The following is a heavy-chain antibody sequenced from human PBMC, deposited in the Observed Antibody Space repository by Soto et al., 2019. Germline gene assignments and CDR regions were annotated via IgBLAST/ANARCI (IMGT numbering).Heavy chain of an antibody. CDR2: ISGASSYI. CDR3: VRGYYGSGSYPYFDC. V-gene: IGHV3-21*01. Sequence: EVQLVESGGGLVKPGGSLRLSCAASGFTFNSYSLNWVRQAPGKGLEWVSSISGASSYIYYADSAKGRFTIARDNAKNSLYLLMNRMRAEDTAVYYCVRGYYGSGSYPYFDCWGQGTPVTVSS. CDR1: GFTFNSYS. J-gene: IGHJ4*02. D-gene: IGHD3-10*01.